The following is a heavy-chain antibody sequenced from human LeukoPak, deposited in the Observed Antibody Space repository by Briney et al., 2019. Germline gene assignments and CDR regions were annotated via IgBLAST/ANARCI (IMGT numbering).Heavy chain of an antibody. V-gene: IGHV3-49*04. D-gene: IGHD3-3*01. Sequence: GGSLRLSCAASGFTFSSYWMSWVRQAPGKGLEWVGFFRSKAYGGTTDYAASVKGRFTISRDDSKSIAYLQMNSLKTEDTAVYYCTRDKVGYDFWSGYSDYWGQGTLVTVSS. CDR3: TRDKVGYDFWSGYSDY. CDR2: FRSKAYGGTT. CDR1: GFTFSSYW. J-gene: IGHJ4*02.